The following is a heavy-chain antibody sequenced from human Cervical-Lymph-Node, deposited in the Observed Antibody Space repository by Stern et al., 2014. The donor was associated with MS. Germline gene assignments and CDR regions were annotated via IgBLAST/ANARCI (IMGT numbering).Heavy chain of an antibody. J-gene: IGHJ5*02. Sequence: VQLVESGAEVKKPGPSVKVSCKASGSTFTTYYMHWVRPPPGQGLEWMGIINPSGGSTSYAQKFQGRVTMTRDTSTSTVYMELSSLRSEDTAVYYCARADCGGDCYSHAKSWGQGTLVTVSS. CDR1: GSTFTTYY. CDR2: INPSGGST. D-gene: IGHD2-21*02. CDR3: ARADCGGDCYSHAKS. V-gene: IGHV1-46*01.